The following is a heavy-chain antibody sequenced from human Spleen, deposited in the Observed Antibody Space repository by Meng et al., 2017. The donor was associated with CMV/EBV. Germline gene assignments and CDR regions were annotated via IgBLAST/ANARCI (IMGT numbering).Heavy chain of an antibody. Sequence: GESLKISCAASGFTVETHYMSWVRQAPGKGLEWVSDIYSAGNTYYADSVKGRFTISRDNSKNTLNLQMNSLRVEDTAVYYCARDLVVPAAIQYYYHNYGMDVWGPGDHGHRLL. CDR3: ARDLVVPAAIQYYYHNYGMDV. D-gene: IGHD2-2*01. CDR2: IYSAGNT. CDR1: GFTVETHY. J-gene: IGHJ6*01. V-gene: IGHV3-66*02.